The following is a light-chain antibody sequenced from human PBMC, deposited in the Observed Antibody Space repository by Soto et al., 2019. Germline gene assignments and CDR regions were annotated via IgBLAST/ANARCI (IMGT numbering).Light chain of an antibody. CDR2: EVN. Sequence: QSALTQPPSASGSPGQSVTISCIGTSRDVGGYNYVSWYQQHPGKAPKLMIYEVNKRPSGVPDRFSGSKSGNTASLTVSGVQAEDEADYYCSSYAGSSNVFGTGTKVTGL. V-gene: IGLV2-8*01. CDR1: SRDVGGYNY. J-gene: IGLJ1*01. CDR3: SSYAGSSNV.